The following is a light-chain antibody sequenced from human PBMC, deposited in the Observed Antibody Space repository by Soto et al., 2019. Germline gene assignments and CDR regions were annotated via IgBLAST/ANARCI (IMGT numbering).Light chain of an antibody. J-gene: IGLJ1*01. CDR3: SSYTNINTRACV. CDR1: SSAVGSYRL. V-gene: IGLV2-14*02. CDR2: EVT. Sequence: QSVLTQPASVSGSPGQSITISCTGSSSAVGSYRLVSWYQHHPGKVPKLIIYEVTDRPSGVSNRFSGSKSGNTASLTISGLQAEDEAEYYCSSYTNINTRACVFGTGTKLTVL.